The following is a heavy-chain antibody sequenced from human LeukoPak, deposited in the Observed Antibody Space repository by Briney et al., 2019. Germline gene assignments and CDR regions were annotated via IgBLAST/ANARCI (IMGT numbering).Heavy chain of an antibody. CDR3: ARGSRYSYGPYYYYYGMDV. CDR1: GGSISSYY. V-gene: IGHV4-4*07. Sequence: SETLSLTCTVSGGSISSYYWSWIRPPAGKGLEWIGRIYTSGSTNYNPSLKSRVTMSVDTSKNQFSLKLSSVTAADTAAYYCARGSRYSYGPYYYYYGMDVWGQGTTVTVSS. D-gene: IGHD5-18*01. J-gene: IGHJ6*02. CDR2: IYTSGST.